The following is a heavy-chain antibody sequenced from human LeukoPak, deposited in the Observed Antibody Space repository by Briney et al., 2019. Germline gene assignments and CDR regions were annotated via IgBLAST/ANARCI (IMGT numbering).Heavy chain of an antibody. Sequence: SVTLSLTCAVSGYSVSSGYYWGWIRQPPGKGLEWIGSIFYSESAYHNPSLRSRVAISLDTSKNQFSLNLRSATAADTAVYYCASSSLSGSYFDYWGQGTLVTVSS. CDR3: ASSSLSGSYFDY. CDR1: GYSVSSGYY. J-gene: IGHJ4*02. CDR2: IFYSESA. V-gene: IGHV4-38-2*01. D-gene: IGHD6-6*01.